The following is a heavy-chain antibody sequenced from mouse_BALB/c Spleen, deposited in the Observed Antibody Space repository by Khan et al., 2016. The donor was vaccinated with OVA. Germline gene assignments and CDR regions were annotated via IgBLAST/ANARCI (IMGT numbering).Heavy chain of an antibody. V-gene: IGHV1-4*01. D-gene: IGHD2-10*01. J-gene: IGHJ3*01. CDR2: INHRNGYS. CDR1: GYTFTTYT. Sequence: QVRLQQSGAELARPGASVKMSCKASGYTFTTYTMHWVQQRPGKGLEWIGYINHRNGYSNYNQKVKDQSTLTADNSNSTAYMQMNSRPLYYSSVYYCGREAAYSGSDCWFSYWGQGTSVTVSA. CDR3: GREAAYSGSDCWFSY.